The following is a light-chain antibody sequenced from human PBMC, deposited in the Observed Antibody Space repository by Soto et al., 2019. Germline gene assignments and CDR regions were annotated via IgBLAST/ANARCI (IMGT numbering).Light chain of an antibody. J-gene: IGKJ4*01. CDR3: QQFNSYPLT. Sequence: AVQLTQSPSSLSASVGDRVSITCRASQVMGSSLAWYQQKPAKPPKVLIYRSSSLESGVPSRFSGSGVGTDFTLTITSLQPEDIANYYCQQFNSYPLTFGGGTKVEIK. CDR1: QVMGSS. CDR2: RSS. V-gene: IGKV1-13*02.